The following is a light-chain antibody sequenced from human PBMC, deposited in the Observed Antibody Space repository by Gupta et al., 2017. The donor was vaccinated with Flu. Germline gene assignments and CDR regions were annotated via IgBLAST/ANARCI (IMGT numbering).Light chain of an antibody. V-gene: IGKV1-39*01. Sequence: DIQMTQSPSSLSASVGDRVTITCRASQSISSYLNWYQQKPGKAPKLLIYAASSLQSGVPSRFSGSGSGTDFTLTISRLQPEDFATYYCQQSYSMPLTFGGGTKVEIK. CDR2: AAS. CDR3: QQSYSMPLT. CDR1: QSISSY. J-gene: IGKJ4*01.